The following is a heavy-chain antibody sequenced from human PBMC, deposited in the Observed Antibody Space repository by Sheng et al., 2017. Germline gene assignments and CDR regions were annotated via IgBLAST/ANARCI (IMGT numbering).Heavy chain of an antibody. J-gene: IGHJ6*02. Sequence: EVQLVESGGGLVQPGGSLRLSCAASGFTFSSYEMNWVRQAPGKGLEWVSYISSSGSTIYYADSVKGRFTISRDNAKNSLYLQMNSLRAEDTAVYYCARDSDARIAVAGGYYYYGMDVWGQGTTVTVSS. CDR2: ISSSGSTI. CDR1: GFTFSSYE. D-gene: IGHD6-19*01. CDR3: ARDSDARIAVAGGYYYYGMDV. V-gene: IGHV3-48*03.